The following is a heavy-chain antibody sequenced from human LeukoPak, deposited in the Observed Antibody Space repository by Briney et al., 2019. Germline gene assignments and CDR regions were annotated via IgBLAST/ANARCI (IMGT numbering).Heavy chain of an antibody. J-gene: IGHJ4*02. CDR1: GGPITSTNW. CDR2: VSLSGLT. CDR3: SRENGAFSPFGY. Sequence: SETLSLTCGVSGGPITSTNWWSWVRQPPGQGLEWIGEVSLSGLTNYNPSLSSRVIMALDTSKNHLSLHLTSVTAADTAVYYCSRENGAFSPFGYWGQGYLVTVLS. D-gene: IGHD2-8*01. V-gene: IGHV4-4*02.